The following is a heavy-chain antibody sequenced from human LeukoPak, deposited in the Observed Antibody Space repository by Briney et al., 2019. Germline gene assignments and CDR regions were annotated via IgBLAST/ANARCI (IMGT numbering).Heavy chain of an antibody. CDR2: ISNSGSLK. CDR1: GFTFSDHY. CDR3: ARNEGSI. D-gene: IGHD1-26*01. V-gene: IGHV3-11*01. J-gene: IGHJ4*02. Sequence: GGSLRLSCAASGFTFSDHYMSWFRQAPGKGLEWVSYISNSGSLKYYADSVKGRFTISRDNAKNSLYLQMDSLRAEETAVYYCARNEGSIWGQGTLVTVSS.